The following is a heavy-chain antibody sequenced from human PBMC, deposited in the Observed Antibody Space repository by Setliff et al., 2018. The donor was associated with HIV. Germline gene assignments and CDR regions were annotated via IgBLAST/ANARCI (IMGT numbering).Heavy chain of an antibody. V-gene: IGHV3-21*01. CDR3: ARVLRIMTTVTTGRDYYYYMDV. J-gene: IGHJ6*03. D-gene: IGHD4-17*01. CDR2: ISSTSSYI. Sequence: GGSLRLSCAASGFSFSTYTMNWVRQAPGKGLEWVSSISSTSSYIYYADSVKGRFTISRDNAKDSLYLQMNSLRAEDTAVYYCARVLRIMTTVTTGRDYYYYMDVWGKGTTVTVSS. CDR1: GFSFSTYT.